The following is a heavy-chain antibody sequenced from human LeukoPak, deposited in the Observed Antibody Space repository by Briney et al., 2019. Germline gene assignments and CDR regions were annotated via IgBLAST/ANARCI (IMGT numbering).Heavy chain of an antibody. V-gene: IGHV3-20*01. CDR1: GFTFDDYG. D-gene: IGHD5-18*01. CDR2: INWNGGST. Sequence: RSGGSLRLSCAASGFTFDDYGMSWVRHAPGKGLEWVSGINWNGGSTGYADSVKGRFTISRDNAKNSLYLQMNSLRAEDTALYHCARGRGYSYGRDAFDIWGQGTMVTVSS. CDR3: ARGRGYSYGRDAFDI. J-gene: IGHJ3*02.